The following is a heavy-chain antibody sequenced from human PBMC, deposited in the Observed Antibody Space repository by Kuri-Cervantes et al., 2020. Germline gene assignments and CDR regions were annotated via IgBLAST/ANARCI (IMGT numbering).Heavy chain of an antibody. CDR1: GFTFSNYV. CDR2: ISNSGSAI. CDR3: ARGGVGATY. D-gene: IGHD1-26*01. V-gene: IGHV3-48*01. Sequence: GESLKISCAASGFTFSNYVMNWVRQAPGKGLEWVSYISNSGSAIYYADPVKGRFTISRDNANNSLYLQMNSLRAEDTAVYYCARGGVGATYWGQGTLVTVSS. J-gene: IGHJ4*02.